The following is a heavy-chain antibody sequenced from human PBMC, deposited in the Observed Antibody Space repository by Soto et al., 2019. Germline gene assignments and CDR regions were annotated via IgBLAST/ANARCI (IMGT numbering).Heavy chain of an antibody. D-gene: IGHD1-26*01. V-gene: IGHV1-18*04. CDR1: GYTITVYG. J-gene: IGHJ5*02. Sequence: VNLYRKASGYTITVYGISWMRKDTGQVLEWMGWISAYNGNTNYAQKLQGRVTMTTDTSTSTAYMELRSLRSDDTAVYYCSRVKVGYELLRTCFDLCGQRPLVTSSS. CDR3: SRVKVGYELLRTCFDL. CDR2: ISAYNGNT.